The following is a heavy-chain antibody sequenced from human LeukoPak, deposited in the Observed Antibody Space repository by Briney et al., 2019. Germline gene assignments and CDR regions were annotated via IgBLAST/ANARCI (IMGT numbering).Heavy chain of an antibody. CDR2: IRGSGGST. CDR1: GFTFSSYA. D-gene: IGHD5-18*01. Sequence: GGSLRLSCAASGFTFSSYAMSWVRQAPGKGLEWVSAIRGSGGSTYYADSVKGRFTISRDNSKNTLYLQMNSLRAEDTAVYYCAKERGIQLWSYYFDYWGQGTLVTVSS. V-gene: IGHV3-23*01. J-gene: IGHJ4*02. CDR3: AKERGIQLWSYYFDY.